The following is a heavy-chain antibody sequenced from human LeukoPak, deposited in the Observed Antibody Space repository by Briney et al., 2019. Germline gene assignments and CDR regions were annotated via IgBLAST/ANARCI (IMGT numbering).Heavy chain of an antibody. CDR3: AGLVRGGATSFDPGFDR. J-gene: IGHJ5*02. D-gene: IGHD1-26*01. Sequence: ASVKVSCKASGYTFSGYYMNWVRQAPGQGLEWMGWINPNSGGTNYAQKFQGRVTMTRDTSISTPYMELSSLRSDDNAVYYFAGLVRGGATSFDPGFDRWGQGTLVTVSS. CDR2: INPNSGGT. V-gene: IGHV1-2*02. CDR1: GYTFSGYY.